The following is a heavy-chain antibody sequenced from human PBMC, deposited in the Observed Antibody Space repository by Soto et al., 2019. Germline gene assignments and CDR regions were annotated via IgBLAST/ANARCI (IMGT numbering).Heavy chain of an antibody. CDR3: ARDEIEYSSSTSVYYYGMDV. D-gene: IGHD6-6*01. CDR1: GGTFSSYA. Sequence: QVQLGQSGAEVKKPGSSVKVSCKASGGTFSSYAISWVRQAPGQGLEWMGGIIPIFGTANYAQKFQGRVTITADESTSTAYMELSSLRSEDTAVYYCARDEIEYSSSTSVYYYGMDVWGQGTTVTVSS. CDR2: IIPIFGTA. V-gene: IGHV1-69*01. J-gene: IGHJ6*02.